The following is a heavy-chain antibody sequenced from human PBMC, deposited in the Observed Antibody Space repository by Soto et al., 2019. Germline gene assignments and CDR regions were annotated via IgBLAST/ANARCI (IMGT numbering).Heavy chain of an antibody. J-gene: IGHJ4*02. CDR2: IIPIFGTA. V-gene: IGHV1-69*01. CDR1: GGIFSSYA. Sequence: QEQLVQSGAEVKKPGSSVKVSCKASGGIFSSYAISWVRQAPGQGLEWMGGIIPIFGTANYAQKFQGRVTITADESTNTAYMDMSSLKSEDTDIYYCARGGSGYVWFNEVWGQGTLVTVSS. D-gene: IGHD3-22*01. CDR3: ARGGSGYVWFNEV.